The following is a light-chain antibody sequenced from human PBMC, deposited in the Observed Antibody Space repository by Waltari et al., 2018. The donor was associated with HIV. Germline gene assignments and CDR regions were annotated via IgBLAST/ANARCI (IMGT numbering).Light chain of an antibody. J-gene: IGKJ1*01. CDR2: WAS. V-gene: IGKV4-1*01. CDR1: QSVLYSSNNKNN. Sequence: DIVMTQSPDSLAVSLVEKATVNCKSSQSVLYSSNNKNNLAWYQQKPGQPPKLLIYWASTRESGVPDRFSGSGSGTDFTLTISSLQAEDVAVYYCQQYYGTPPTFGQGTKVEIK. CDR3: QQYYGTPPT.